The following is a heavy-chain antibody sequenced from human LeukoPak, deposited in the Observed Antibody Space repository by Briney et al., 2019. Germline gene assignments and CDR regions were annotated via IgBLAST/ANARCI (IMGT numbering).Heavy chain of an antibody. CDR2: ISWNSGSI. D-gene: IGHD3-22*01. V-gene: IGHV3-9*01. Sequence: QPGRSLRLSCAASGFTFDDYAMHWVRQAPGKGLEWVSGISWNSGSIGYADSVKGRFTISRDNAKNSLYLQMNSLRAEDTALYYCAKDMSYDSSGYSNWFDPWGQGTLVTVSS. CDR3: AKDMSYDSSGYSNWFDP. CDR1: GFTFDDYA. J-gene: IGHJ5*02.